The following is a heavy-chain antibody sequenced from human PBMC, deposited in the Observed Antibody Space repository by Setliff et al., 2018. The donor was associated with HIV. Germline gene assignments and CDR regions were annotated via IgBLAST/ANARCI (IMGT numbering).Heavy chain of an antibody. Sequence: ASVKVSCKASGFNFITYYMHWVRQAPGQGLEWMGLINPRSGSTDYAPKFQGRMTMTADTSTKTVYMELNGLTSEDTAVYFCAKVMSITMIRGALGNWGQGTLVTVS. D-gene: IGHD3-10*01. CDR2: INPRSGST. V-gene: IGHV1-46*01. CDR3: AKVMSITMIRGALGN. J-gene: IGHJ4*02. CDR1: GFNFITYY.